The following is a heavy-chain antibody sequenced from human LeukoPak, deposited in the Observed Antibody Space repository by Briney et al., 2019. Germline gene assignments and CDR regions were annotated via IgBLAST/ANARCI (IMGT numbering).Heavy chain of an antibody. D-gene: IGHD6-19*01. CDR3: ARGTSGWHAFDG. V-gene: IGHV3-53*01. Sequence: GGSLRLSCAASGFTFNDYYVTWIRQAPGKGLEWVSALYGGGSTYYADSVKGRFTISRDNSKNTLYIQMNSLRAEDTAVYYCARGTSGWHAFDGWGQGTMVTVSS. CDR2: LYGGGST. CDR1: GFTFNDYY. J-gene: IGHJ3*01.